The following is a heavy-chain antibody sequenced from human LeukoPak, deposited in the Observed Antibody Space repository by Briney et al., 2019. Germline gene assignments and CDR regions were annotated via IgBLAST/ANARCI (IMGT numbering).Heavy chain of an antibody. CDR1: GFTFSSYS. J-gene: IGHJ4*02. D-gene: IGHD3-10*01. CDR2: IRYDGSNK. CDR3: AKDRGSGNYFDY. V-gene: IGHV3-30*02. Sequence: GGSLRLSCAASGFTFSSYSMHWVRQAPGKGLEWVAFIRYDGSNKYYTDSVRGRFTISRDNSKNTLYLQMSSLRAEDAAVYYCAKDRGSGNYFDYWGQGTLVTVSS.